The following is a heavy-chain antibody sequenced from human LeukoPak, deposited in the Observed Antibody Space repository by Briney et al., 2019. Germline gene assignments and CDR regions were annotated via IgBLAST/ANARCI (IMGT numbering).Heavy chain of an antibody. CDR2: ITGSGDAT. Sequence: GGSLRLSYAASGFTFSSYSMHWVRQAPGQGLEYISAITGSGDATYYASSVKGRFTISRDNSKNTLYLQLGSLKTEDMGVYYCARSSRSSGANWFDPWGQGTLVTVSS. V-gene: IGHV3-64*01. CDR3: ARSSRSSGANWFDP. J-gene: IGHJ5*02. CDR1: GFTFSSYS. D-gene: IGHD6-6*01.